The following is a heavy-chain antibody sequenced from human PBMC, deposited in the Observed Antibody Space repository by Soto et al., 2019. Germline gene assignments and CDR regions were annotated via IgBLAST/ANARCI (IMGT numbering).Heavy chain of an antibody. V-gene: IGHV3-30-3*01. J-gene: IGHJ6*02. Sequence: PGGSLRLSCAASGFTFSSYAMHWVRQAPGKGLEWVAVISYDGSNKYYADSVKGRFTISRDNSKSTLYLQMNSLRAEDTAVYYCARVMTTVSAYYYYYGMDVWGQGTTVTVSS. D-gene: IGHD4-4*01. CDR2: ISYDGSNK. CDR3: ARVMTTVSAYYYYYGMDV. CDR1: GFTFSSYA.